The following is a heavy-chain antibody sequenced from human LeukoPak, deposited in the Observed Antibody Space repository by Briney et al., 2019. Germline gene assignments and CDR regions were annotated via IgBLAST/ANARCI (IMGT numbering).Heavy chain of an antibody. V-gene: IGHV4-59*01. Sequence: SETLSLTWTVSGGSISSYYWSWIRQPPGKGLEWIGYIYYSGSTNYNPSLKSRVTISVDTSKNQFSLKLSSVTAADTAVYYCARGYYDYVWGSYRSNYFDYWGQGTLVTVSS. CDR1: GGSISSYY. D-gene: IGHD3-16*02. CDR2: IYYSGST. CDR3: ARGYYDYVWGSYRSNYFDY. J-gene: IGHJ4*02.